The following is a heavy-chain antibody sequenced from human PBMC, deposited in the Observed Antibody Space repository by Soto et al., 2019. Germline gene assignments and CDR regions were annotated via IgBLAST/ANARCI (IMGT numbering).Heavy chain of an antibody. V-gene: IGHV3-53*01. CDR2: IYSDGRT. Sequence: PGGSLRLSCAASEFTVISSYMNWVRQSPGKGLERVSVIYSDGRTYYADSVKGRFIISRDTSKNTVYLQMNSLRAEDTAVYYCARDQLYYNDISGRPLNAFDVWGQGT. J-gene: IGHJ3*01. CDR3: ARDQLYYNDISGRPLNAFDV. D-gene: IGHD3-22*01. CDR1: EFTVISSY.